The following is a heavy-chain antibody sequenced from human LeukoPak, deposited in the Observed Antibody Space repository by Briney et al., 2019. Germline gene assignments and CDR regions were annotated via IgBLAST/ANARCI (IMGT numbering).Heavy chain of an antibody. V-gene: IGHV4-4*07. Sequence: SETLSLTCTVSGGSISSYYWSWIRQPAGKGLEWIGRIYTSGSTNYNPSLKSRATMSVDTSKNQFSLKLSSVTAADTAVYYCAREGHDYGDYFFLFDYWGQGTLVTVSS. D-gene: IGHD4-17*01. CDR2: IYTSGST. CDR3: AREGHDYGDYFFLFDY. CDR1: GGSISSYY. J-gene: IGHJ4*02.